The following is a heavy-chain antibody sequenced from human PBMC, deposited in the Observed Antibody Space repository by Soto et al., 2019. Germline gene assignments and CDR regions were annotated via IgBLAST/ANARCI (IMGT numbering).Heavy chain of an antibody. D-gene: IGHD3-10*01. Sequence: QVTLKESGPVLVKPTETLTLTCTVSGFSLTNNKMGVSWIRQPPGKALEWLANIFSSDEKSYSTSLKSRVTSSQDTSKSQVVLKVTNMDPVDTATYYCARISGGSPYYYAMDVWGQGTTVTVS. CDR2: IFSSDEK. CDR1: GFSLTNNKMG. V-gene: IGHV2-26*01. CDR3: ARISGGSPYYYAMDV. J-gene: IGHJ6*02.